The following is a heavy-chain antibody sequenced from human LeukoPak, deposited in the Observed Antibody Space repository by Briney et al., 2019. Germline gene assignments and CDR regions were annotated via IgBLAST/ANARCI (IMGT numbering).Heavy chain of an antibody. Sequence: SETLSLTCTVSGGSISSGSYYWGWIRQPPGKGLEWIGSIYYSGSTYYNPSLKSRVTISVDTSKNQFSLKLSSVTAADTAVYYCARRRYSSGWYYFDYWGQGTLVTVSS. V-gene: IGHV4-39*07. CDR2: IYYSGST. J-gene: IGHJ4*02. CDR1: GGSISSGSYY. CDR3: ARRRYSSGWYYFDY. D-gene: IGHD6-19*01.